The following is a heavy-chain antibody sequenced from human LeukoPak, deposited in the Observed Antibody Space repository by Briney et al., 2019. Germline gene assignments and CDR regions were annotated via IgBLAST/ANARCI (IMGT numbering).Heavy chain of an antibody. CDR3: AREGYTSSQSIDF. D-gene: IGHD6-13*01. CDR1: GGSISSGGYY. CDR2: IYYSGST. J-gene: IGHJ4*02. Sequence: PSETLSVTCTVSGGSISSGGYYWSWIRQHPGKGLEWIGYIYYSGSTYYNPSLKSRVTISINTSKNQFSLKLSSVTAADTAVYYCAREGYTSSQSIDFWGQGTLVTVSS. V-gene: IGHV4-31*03.